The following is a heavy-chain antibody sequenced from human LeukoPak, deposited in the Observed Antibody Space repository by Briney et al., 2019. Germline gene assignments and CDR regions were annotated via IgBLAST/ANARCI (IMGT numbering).Heavy chain of an antibody. J-gene: IGHJ5*02. Sequence: SETLSLTCAVNGASFSGYYWSWIRQPPGKGLEWIGETNQRGETSNNPSLKSRVTISLDTSKNQFSLKLSSVTAADTSVYFCARRWGIVVVPGNWFDPWGQGTLVTVSS. CDR3: ARRWGIVVVPGNWFDP. CDR1: GASFSGYY. CDR2: TNQRGET. D-gene: IGHD2-2*01. V-gene: IGHV4-34*01.